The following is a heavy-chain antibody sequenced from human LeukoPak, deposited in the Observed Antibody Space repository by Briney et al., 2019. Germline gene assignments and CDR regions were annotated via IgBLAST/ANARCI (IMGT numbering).Heavy chain of an antibody. Sequence: GRSLRLSXAASGFTFDDYAMHWVRQPPGKGLEWVSGISWNSGSIGYADSVKGRFTISRDNAKNSLYLQMNSLRAEDMALYYCATLTGEDYWGQGTLVTVSS. V-gene: IGHV3-9*03. CDR1: GFTFDDYA. J-gene: IGHJ4*02. D-gene: IGHD7-27*01. CDR3: ATLTGEDY. CDR2: ISWNSGSI.